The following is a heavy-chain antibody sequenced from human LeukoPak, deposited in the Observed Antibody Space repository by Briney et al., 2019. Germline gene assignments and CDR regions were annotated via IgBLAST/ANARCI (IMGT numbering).Heavy chain of an antibody. V-gene: IGHV3-7*01. CDR1: GFTFTTYW. D-gene: IGHD1-26*01. J-gene: IGHJ3*02. CDR3: ARDSGLGAHI. CDR2: INQGGSEK. Sequence: GGSLRLSCAASGFTFTTYWMSWVRQAPGKGLEWVANINQGGSEKYYVDSVKGRFTISRDNAKNLLYLQMNCLRDEDTAVYYCARDSGLGAHIWGQGTMVTVSS.